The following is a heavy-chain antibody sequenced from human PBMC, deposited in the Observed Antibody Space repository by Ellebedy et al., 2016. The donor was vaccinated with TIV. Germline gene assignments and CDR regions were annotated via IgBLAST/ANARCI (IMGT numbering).Heavy chain of an antibody. V-gene: IGHV3-9*01. CDR2: ISWNSNNI. CDR3: ARDPVGVGPAFDV. CDR1: GFTFDDYA. D-gene: IGHD4-23*01. J-gene: IGHJ3*01. Sequence: PGGSLRLSCAASGFTFDDYAMHWVRQAPGRGLEWVSGISWNSNNIGYADSVKGRFTISRDNAKNSLYLQMNSLRAEDTAIYYCARDPVGVGPAFDVWGQGTMVTVSS.